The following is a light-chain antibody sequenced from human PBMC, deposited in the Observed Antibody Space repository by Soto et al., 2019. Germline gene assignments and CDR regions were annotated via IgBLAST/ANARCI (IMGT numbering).Light chain of an antibody. Sequence: DIQMTQSPSTLSASVGDRVTITCRASQGISSWLAWYQQKPGKAPKLLIYAASSLQSGVPSRFSGSGSGTEFTLTISTLQPDDFATYYCQQYHNYWTFGQGTKVDIK. V-gene: IGKV1-5*01. CDR3: QQYHNYWT. CDR1: QGISSW. CDR2: AAS. J-gene: IGKJ1*01.